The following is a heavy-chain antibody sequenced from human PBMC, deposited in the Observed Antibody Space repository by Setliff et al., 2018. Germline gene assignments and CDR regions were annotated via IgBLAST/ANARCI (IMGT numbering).Heavy chain of an antibody. D-gene: IGHD2-2*01. CDR1: GYTFTSYG. V-gene: IGHV1-18*01. Sequence: GASVKVSCKASGYTFTSYGVSWVRQAPGQGLEWMGWISAYNGNINYAQKFQGRVTMTTDTPTSTAYMELRSLRTDDTAVYDCARGPPDFVVVPAAAKFDYWGQGTLVTVSS. J-gene: IGHJ4*02. CDR3: ARGPPDFVVVPAAAKFDY. CDR2: ISAYNGNI.